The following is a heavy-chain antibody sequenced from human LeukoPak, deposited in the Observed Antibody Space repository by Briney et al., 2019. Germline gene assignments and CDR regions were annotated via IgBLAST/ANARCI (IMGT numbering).Heavy chain of an antibody. V-gene: IGHV4-59*01. J-gene: IGHJ4*02. CDR2: IYYSGST. D-gene: IGHD3-22*01. CDR1: GGSISSYY. Sequence: SETLSLTCTVSGGSISSYYWSWIRQPPGKGLEWIGYIYYSGSTNYNPSLKSRVTILVDTSKNQFSLKLSSVTAADTAVYYCATYYYDSSGHPRFDYWGQGTLVTVSS. CDR3: ATYYYDSSGHPRFDY.